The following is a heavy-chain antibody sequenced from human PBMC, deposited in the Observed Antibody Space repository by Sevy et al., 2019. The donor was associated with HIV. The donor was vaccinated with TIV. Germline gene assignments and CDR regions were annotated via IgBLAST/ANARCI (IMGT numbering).Heavy chain of an antibody. CDR3: AGGNGVTLYYYYGMDV. CDR2: ISSSGSTI. V-gene: IGHV3-48*02. D-gene: IGHD3-3*01. Sequence: GGSLRLSCAASGFTFSSYSMNWVRQAPGKGLEWVSYISSSGSTIYYADSVKGRFTISRDNAKNSLYLQMNGLRDEDTAVYYCAGGNGVTLYYYYGMDVWGQGTTVTVSS. J-gene: IGHJ6*02. CDR1: GFTFSSYS.